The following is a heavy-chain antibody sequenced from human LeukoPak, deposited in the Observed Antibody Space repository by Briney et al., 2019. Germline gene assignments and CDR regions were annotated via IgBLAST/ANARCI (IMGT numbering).Heavy chain of an antibody. D-gene: IGHD4-17*01. V-gene: IGHV3-23*01. CDR2: ISGSGGST. CDR3: AKDGGGDSWYFDL. Sequence: TGGSLRLSCAASGFTFSSYAMSWVRQAPGKGLEWVSAISGSGGSTYYADSVKGRFTISRDNSKNTLYLQMNSLRAEDTAVYYCAKDGGGDSWYFDLWGRGTLVTVSS. CDR1: GFTFSSYA. J-gene: IGHJ2*01.